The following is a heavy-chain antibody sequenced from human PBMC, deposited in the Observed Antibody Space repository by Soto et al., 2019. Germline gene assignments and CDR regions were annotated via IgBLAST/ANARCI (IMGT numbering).Heavy chain of an antibody. CDR2: ISSSSSYI. CDR3: AREPAVAVAGNSRRGNQFNP. J-gene: IGHJ5*02. Sequence: GSLRLSCAACGFTSSSYSMNWVRQAPGKGLEWVSSISSSSSYIYYADSVKGRFTISRDNAKNSLYLQMNSLRAEDTAVYYCAREPAVAVAGNSRRGNQFNPWGQEPLVTVSS. CDR1: GFTSSSYS. V-gene: IGHV3-21*01. D-gene: IGHD6-19*01.